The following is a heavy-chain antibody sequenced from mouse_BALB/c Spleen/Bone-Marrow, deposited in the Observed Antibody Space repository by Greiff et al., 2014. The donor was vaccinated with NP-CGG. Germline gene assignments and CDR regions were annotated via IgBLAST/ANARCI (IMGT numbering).Heavy chain of an antibody. J-gene: IGHJ3*01. CDR2: INPYNGGT. D-gene: IGHD2-10*02. CDR1: GYSFTGYY. V-gene: IGHV1S30*01. Sequence: EVQLQQSGPELVKPGPSVKISCKASGYSFTGYYMHWVKQSHGKSLEWIGEINPYNGGTGYNQKFKGKATLTVDTSSSTAFMELHSLTSEDSLVYYCARQLYGNYAYWGQGTLVTVSA. CDR3: ARQLYGNYAY.